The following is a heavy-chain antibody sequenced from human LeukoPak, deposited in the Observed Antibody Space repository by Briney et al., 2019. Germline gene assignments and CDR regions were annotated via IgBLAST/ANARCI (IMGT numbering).Heavy chain of an antibody. CDR1: GFTFSSYW. V-gene: IGHV3-74*01. Sequence: LPGGSLRLSCAASGFTFSSYWMHWVRQAPGKGLVWVSRINSDGSSTSYADSVKGRFTISRDNAKDTLYLQMNSLRAEDTAVYYCARRLGTRRDWFDPWGQGTLVTVSS. CDR3: ARRLGTRRDWFDP. D-gene: IGHD1-26*01. CDR2: INSDGSST. J-gene: IGHJ5*02.